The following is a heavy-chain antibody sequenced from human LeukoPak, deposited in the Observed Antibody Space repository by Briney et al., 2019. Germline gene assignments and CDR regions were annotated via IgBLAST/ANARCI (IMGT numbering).Heavy chain of an antibody. V-gene: IGHV4-39*07. J-gene: IGHJ6*03. Sequence: PSETLSLTCTVSGGSISSSSYYWGWNRQPQGKGLEWIGNIYYSGSTYYNPSRRSRVTISVDKAKNQFSLKLSSVTAADTAVYYCARGYCSGGSCYSYYYYNYMDVWGKGTTVTVSS. CDR1: GGSISSSSYY. CDR3: ARGYCSGGSCYSYYYYNYMDV. CDR2: IYYSGST. D-gene: IGHD2-15*01.